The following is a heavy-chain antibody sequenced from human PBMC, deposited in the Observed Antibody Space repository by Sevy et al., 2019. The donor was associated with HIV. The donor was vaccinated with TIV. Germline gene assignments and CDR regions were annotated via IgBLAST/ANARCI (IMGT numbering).Heavy chain of an antibody. CDR2: ISGSGYST. J-gene: IGHJ4*02. V-gene: IGHV3-23*01. CDR1: GFTFSNYA. D-gene: IGHD2-21*02. Sequence: GGSLRLSCAASGFTFSNYAMSWVRQAPGKGLERVSAISGSGYSTYYADSVKGRFTISRDKSKNTLYLQINSLRAEDTAVYYCAKHIAYCGGDCYPPLYYFDYWGQGTLVTVSS. CDR3: AKHIAYCGGDCYPPLYYFDY.